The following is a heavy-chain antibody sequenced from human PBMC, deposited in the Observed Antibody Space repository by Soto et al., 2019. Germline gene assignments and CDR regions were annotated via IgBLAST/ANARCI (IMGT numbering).Heavy chain of an antibody. CDR1: GRSFTSNNW. CDR2: IYRTGST. D-gene: IGHD3-22*01. Sequence: LSLTCAVSGRSFTSNNWWTRVRQPPGQGREWIGEIYRTGSTNYNPALKNRVSLSLDNSENEFALNVTSLTAADTAVDYCEGRDPGSSVDYWGQGTLVTVSS. J-gene: IGHJ4*02. CDR3: EGRDPGSSVDY. V-gene: IGHV4-4*02.